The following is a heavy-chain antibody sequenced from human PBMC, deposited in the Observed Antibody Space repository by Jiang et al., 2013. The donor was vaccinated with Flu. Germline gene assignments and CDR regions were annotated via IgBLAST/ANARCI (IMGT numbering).Heavy chain of an antibody. Sequence: GFIFDNAWMHWVRQAPGKGAGSGSAALKRKIDGGTADYVAPVKGRFTVSRDDSKSTLYLEMNSLKTEDTAVYYCTTNYGDYFWSSFDFWGQGTLVTVSS. V-gene: IGHV3-15*07. J-gene: IGHJ4*02. D-gene: IGHD4-17*01. CDR2: LKRKIDGGTA. CDR1: GFIFDNAW. CDR3: TTNYGDYFWSSFDF.